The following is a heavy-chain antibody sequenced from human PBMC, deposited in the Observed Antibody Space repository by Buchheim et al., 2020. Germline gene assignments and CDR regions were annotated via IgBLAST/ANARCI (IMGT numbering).Heavy chain of an antibody. V-gene: IGHV4-34*01. CDR2: INHSGST. D-gene: IGHD3-9*01. CDR3: ARRGVLRYFDWLFDY. CDR1: GGSFSGYY. Sequence: QVQLQQWGAGLLKPSETLSLTCAVYGGSFSGYYWSWIRQPPGKGLEWIGEINHSGSTNYNPSLKSRVTISVDTSKNQFSLNLSSVTAADTAVYYCARRGVLRYFDWLFDYWGQGTL. J-gene: IGHJ4*02.